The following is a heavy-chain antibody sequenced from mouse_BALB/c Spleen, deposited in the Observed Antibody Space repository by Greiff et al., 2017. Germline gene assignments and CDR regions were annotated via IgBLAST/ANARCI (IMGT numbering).Heavy chain of an antibody. V-gene: IGHV7-3*02. Sequence: EVKLMESGGGLVQPGGSLRLSCATSGFTFTDYYMSWVRQPPGKALEWLGFIRNKANGYTTEYSASVKGRFTISRDNSQSILYLQMNTLRAEDSATYYCARDPSWSYAMDYWGQGTSVTVSS. D-gene: IGHD6-2*01. CDR3: ARDPSWSYAMDY. J-gene: IGHJ4*01. CDR1: GFTFTDYY. CDR2: IRNKANGYTT.